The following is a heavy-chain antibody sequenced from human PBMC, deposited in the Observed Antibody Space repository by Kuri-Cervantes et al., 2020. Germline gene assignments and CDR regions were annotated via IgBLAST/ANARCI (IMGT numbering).Heavy chain of an antibody. Sequence: GGSLRLSCAASGFIISNYGIHWVRQAPGKGLEWVSAISGSGGSTYYADSVKGRFTISRDNSKNTLYLQMNSLRAEDTAVYYCAKGPSTVTTSYVYYYYYYYMDVWGKGTTVTVSS. CDR1: GFIISNYG. CDR2: ISGSGGST. V-gene: IGHV3-23*01. CDR3: AKGPSTVTTSYVYYYYYYYMDV. D-gene: IGHD4-17*01. J-gene: IGHJ6*03.